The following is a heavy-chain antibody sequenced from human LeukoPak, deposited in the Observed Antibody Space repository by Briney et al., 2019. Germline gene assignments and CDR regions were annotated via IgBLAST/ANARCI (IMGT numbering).Heavy chain of an antibody. CDR2: INADGSTA. J-gene: IGHJ3*01. Sequence: GGSLRLSCAASGFTFGNSWVHWVRQAPGKGLVWVSLINADGSTATYADSVKGRFTISRDNARNTLSLQMNSLTIEDTAVYYCXVVVEPPDSDGFDVWGQGTMITVSS. CDR1: GFTFGNSW. D-gene: IGHD1-14*01. V-gene: IGHV3-74*01. CDR3: XVVVEPPDSDGFDV.